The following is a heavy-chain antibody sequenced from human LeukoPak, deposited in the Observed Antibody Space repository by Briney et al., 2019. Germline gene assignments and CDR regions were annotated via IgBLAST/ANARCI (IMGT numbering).Heavy chain of an antibody. D-gene: IGHD3-16*01. V-gene: IGHV3-23*01. CDR3: ALDSSQWGDYFDS. J-gene: IGHJ4*02. CDR1: EFTFSTYA. Sequence: PGGPLRLSFAAFEFTFSTYARNWVRQAPGKGLEWVSGINGSGVITFYADSVKGRFTISRDNSKNTLYLQINSVRAEDTGIYYCALDSSQWGDYFDSWGQGTLVTVSS. CDR2: INGSGVIT.